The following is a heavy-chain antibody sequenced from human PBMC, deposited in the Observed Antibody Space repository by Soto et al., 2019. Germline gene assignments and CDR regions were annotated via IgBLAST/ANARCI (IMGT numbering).Heavy chain of an antibody. J-gene: IGHJ4*02. D-gene: IGHD2-2*01. CDR3: TKRGCSSTHCYSNC. V-gene: IGHV3-23*01. CDR2: ISGSDGTT. CDR1: GFAFSTYA. Sequence: EVQLLESGGGLVQPGGSLRLSCAASGFAFSTYAMTWVRQVPGKGLEWVSSISGSDGTTYYADSVKGRFTISRDNSKNTLYLQMNCLRVEGTAVYYCTKRGCSSTHCYSNCWGQGTVVTVSS.